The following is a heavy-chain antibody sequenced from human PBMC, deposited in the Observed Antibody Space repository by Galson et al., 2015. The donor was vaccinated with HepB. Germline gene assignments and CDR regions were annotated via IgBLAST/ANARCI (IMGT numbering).Heavy chain of an antibody. Sequence: SVKVSCKASGYTFTSYYMHWVRQAPGQGLEWMGIINPSGGSTSYAQKFQGRVTMTRDTSTSTVYMELSSLRSEDTAVYYCATPMGATKGYYYGMDVWGQGTTVTVSS. D-gene: IGHD1-26*01. CDR2: INPSGGST. J-gene: IGHJ6*02. V-gene: IGHV1-46*01. CDR3: ATPMGATKGYYYGMDV. CDR1: GYTFTSYY.